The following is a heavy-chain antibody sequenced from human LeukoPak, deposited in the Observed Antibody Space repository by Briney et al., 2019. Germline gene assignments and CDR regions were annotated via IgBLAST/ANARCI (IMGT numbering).Heavy chain of an antibody. CDR1: GFTFSSYA. CDR2: ISGSGGST. V-gene: IGHV3-23*01. J-gene: IGHJ4*02. D-gene: IGHD3-3*01. Sequence: TGGSLRLSCAASGFTFSSYAMSWVRQAPGKGLEWVSAISGSGGSTYYADSVKGRFTISRDNSKNTLYLQMNSLRAEDTAVYYCAKDKTPFWSGPPPSDYWGQGTLVTVSS. CDR3: AKDKTPFWSGPPPSDY.